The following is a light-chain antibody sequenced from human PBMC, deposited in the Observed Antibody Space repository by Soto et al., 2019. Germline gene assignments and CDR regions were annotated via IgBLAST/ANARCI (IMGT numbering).Light chain of an antibody. V-gene: IGLV4-60*03. CDR2: IERSGRY. J-gene: IGLJ3*02. Sequence: QSVLTQSSSASALLGSSVKLTCTLSSVNSTYIISWHQQQAGKAPRYLMRIERSGRYNRGSGVPGRFSGSSYGADRYLTGADLQSEDEADYYCDTWDSNTLTGVFGGGTKLTVL. CDR1: SVNSTYI. CDR3: DTWDSNTLTGV.